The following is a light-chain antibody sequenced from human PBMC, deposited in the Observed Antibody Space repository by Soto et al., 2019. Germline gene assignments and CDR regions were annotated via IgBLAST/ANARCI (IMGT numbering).Light chain of an antibody. CDR2: ENN. V-gene: IGLV1-51*01. CDR1: TSNIGSNY. Sequence: QSVLTQPPSVSAAPGQRVTISCSGSTSNIGSNYVSWYQQLPETAPKLLIYENNKRPSGIPDRFSGSKSGTSATLAITGLQTGDEADYYCGTYDSGLSAGGVFGTGTKVTVL. CDR3: GTYDSGLSAGGV. J-gene: IGLJ1*01.